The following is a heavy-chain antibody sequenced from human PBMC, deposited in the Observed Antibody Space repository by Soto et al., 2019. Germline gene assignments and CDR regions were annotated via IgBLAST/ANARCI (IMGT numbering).Heavy chain of an antibody. V-gene: IGHV1-46*01. J-gene: IGHJ3*02. CDR1: GYTFTNYY. CDR3: ARDRVAGIWGDAFDI. Sequence: ASVKVPCKASGYTFTNYYMHWVRQAPGQGLEWMGVIHYSGATPTYAQKFQGRVTMARDTSTSTAYMDLRSLTSDDKAVYYCARDRVAGIWGDAFDIWGQGTMVTVSS. D-gene: IGHD3-16*01. CDR2: IHYSGATP.